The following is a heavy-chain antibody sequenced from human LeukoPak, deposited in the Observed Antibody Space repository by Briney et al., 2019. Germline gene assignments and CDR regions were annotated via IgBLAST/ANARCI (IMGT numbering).Heavy chain of an antibody. CDR2: ISWSSGNI. V-gene: IGHV3-9*03. CDR1: GFTFDDYA. J-gene: IGHJ4*02. CDR3: AKGSEVLLWFGVYFDY. D-gene: IGHD3-10*01. Sequence: GGSLRLSCAASGFTFDDYAMHWVRQAPGKGLEWVSSISWSSGNIVYADSVKGRFTISRDNAKNSLYLQMNSLRAEDMALYYCAKGSEVLLWFGVYFDYWGQGTLVTVSS.